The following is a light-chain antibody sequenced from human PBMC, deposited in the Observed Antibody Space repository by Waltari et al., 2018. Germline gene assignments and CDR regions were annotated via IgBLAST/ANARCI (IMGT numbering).Light chain of an antibody. CDR3: QSYDSSLSGSGVV. J-gene: IGLJ2*01. CDR2: GNS. Sequence: QSVLTQPPSVSGAPGQRVTISCTGSSSNIGAGYDVHWYQQLPGTAPKLLIYGNSERPSGVPDRFSGSKAGTSASLAITGLQAEDEADYYCQSYDSSLSGSGVVFGGGTKLTVL. CDR1: SSNIGAGYD. V-gene: IGLV1-40*01.